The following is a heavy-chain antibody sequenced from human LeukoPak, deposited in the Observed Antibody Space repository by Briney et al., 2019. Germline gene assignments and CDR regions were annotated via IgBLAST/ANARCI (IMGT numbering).Heavy chain of an antibody. CDR3: AREGSFDTSGYNDALDI. V-gene: IGHV3-53*01. CDR2: IRSGGTT. J-gene: IGHJ3*02. D-gene: IGHD3-22*01. Sequence: PGGSLRLSCAASGFIVSGNYMSWVRQAPGKGLEWVSVIRSGGTTSYADSVKGRFTISRDNSKNTLYLQMNSLRAEDTAAYYCAREGSFDTSGYNDALDIWGQGTMVTVSA. CDR1: GFIVSGNY.